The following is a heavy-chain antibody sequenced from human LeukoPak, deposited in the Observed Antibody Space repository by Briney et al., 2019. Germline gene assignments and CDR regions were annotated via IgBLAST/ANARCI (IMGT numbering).Heavy chain of an antibody. Sequence: PSETLSLTCTVSGGSISSSYYYWAWIRQSPGNGLEWIGGISYSGSTFYNPSLTGRLTISVDTSKNQFSLKVSSVTAADTAIYYCARDHHLDGYTLDYWGQGTLVTVSS. CDR3: ARDHHLDGYTLDY. CDR2: ISYSGST. V-gene: IGHV4-39*07. CDR1: GGSISSSYYY. D-gene: IGHD5-24*01. J-gene: IGHJ4*02.